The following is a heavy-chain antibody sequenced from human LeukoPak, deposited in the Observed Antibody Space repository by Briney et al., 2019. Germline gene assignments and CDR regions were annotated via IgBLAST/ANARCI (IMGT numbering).Heavy chain of an antibody. J-gene: IGHJ6*02. CDR1: GYTFTSYD. CDR3: ARGSVATITFYYYYGMDV. D-gene: IGHD5-12*01. Sequence: GASVKVSCKASGYTFTSYDINWVRQATGQGLEWMGWMNRNSGNTGYAQKFQGRVTMTRNTSISTAYMELSSLRSEDTAVYYCARGSVATITFYYYYGMDVWGQGTTVTVSS. V-gene: IGHV1-8*01. CDR2: MNRNSGNT.